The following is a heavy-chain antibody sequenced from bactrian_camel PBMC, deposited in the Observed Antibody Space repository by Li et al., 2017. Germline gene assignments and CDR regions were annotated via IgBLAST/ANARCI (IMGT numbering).Heavy chain of an antibody. CDR3: TKSGGRSYASGYNF. J-gene: IGHJ4*01. CDR1: GFTFSGIS. V-gene: IGHV3S1*01. CDR2: IASDGNA. D-gene: IGHD1*01. Sequence: QVQLVESGGGLVQPGGSLRLSCVASGFTFSGISMTWVRQAPGKGLEWVSTIASDGNAYYADSVKGRFTISRDNAKNTVYLQLSSLKTEEMVMYYCTKSGGRSYASGYNFWGQGTQVTVSS.